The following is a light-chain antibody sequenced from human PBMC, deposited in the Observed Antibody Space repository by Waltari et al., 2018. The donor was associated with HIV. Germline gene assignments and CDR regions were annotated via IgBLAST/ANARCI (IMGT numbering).Light chain of an antibody. Sequence: QSALAQPASVSGSPGQSITISCTGTTSDVGTYNYVSWSQQPPGKGPKPVIFDVSHRPSGISGRFSGSRSGNTASLTISGLRAEDEADYFCSSYSTNTNNSPWVFGGGTKVTVL. CDR3: SSYSTNTNNSPWV. CDR1: TSDVGTYNY. CDR2: DVS. V-gene: IGLV2-14*03. J-gene: IGLJ3*02.